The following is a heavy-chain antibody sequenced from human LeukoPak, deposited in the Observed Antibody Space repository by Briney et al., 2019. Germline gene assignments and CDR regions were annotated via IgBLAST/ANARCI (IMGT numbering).Heavy chain of an antibody. Sequence: GGSLRLSCAAAGFTFSSYSMNWLRQAPGKGLERVSYISSSSSTIYYADSVKGRFTISRDNAKNSLYLQMNSLRDEDPAVYYCARDRDVLRYFDWLLNAGIDYWGQGTTVTVSS. CDR2: ISSSSSTI. CDR1: GFTFSSYS. CDR3: ARDRDVLRYFDWLLNAGIDY. V-gene: IGHV3-48*02. J-gene: IGHJ4*03. D-gene: IGHD3-9*01.